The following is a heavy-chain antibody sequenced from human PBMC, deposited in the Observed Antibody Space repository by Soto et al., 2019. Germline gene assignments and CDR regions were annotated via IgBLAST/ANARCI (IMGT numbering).Heavy chain of an antibody. CDR2: LSGSGAGT. V-gene: IGHV3-23*01. CDR3: AKEGISRITGFVY. Sequence: PWGSLRLSCAASEVTISSYSMNWVRQAPGKGLEWVSGLSGSGAGTYYADSVKGRFTISRDNSKSTLDLQMNSLGAEDTAIYYCAKEGISRITGFVYWGQGTLVTVSS. D-gene: IGHD1-20*01. CDR1: EVTISSYS. J-gene: IGHJ4*02.